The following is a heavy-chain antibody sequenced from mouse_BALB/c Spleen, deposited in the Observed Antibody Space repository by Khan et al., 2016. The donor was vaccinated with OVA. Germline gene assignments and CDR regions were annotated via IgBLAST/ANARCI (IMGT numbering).Heavy chain of an antibody. CDR2: IAPANGKT. J-gene: IGHJ1*01. CDR3: VHPSDDPRNVDV. D-gene: IGHD6-1*01. CDR1: GFNIKDTY. Sequence: EVQLQQSGAELVKPGASVKLSCTASGFNIKDTYVHWVKERPEQGLEWIGRIAPANGKTEYDPKFQAKATITADTSPNTSYLQLSSLTSEDSAVDYCVHPSDDPRNVDVWGAGTTVTVSS. V-gene: IGHV14-3*02.